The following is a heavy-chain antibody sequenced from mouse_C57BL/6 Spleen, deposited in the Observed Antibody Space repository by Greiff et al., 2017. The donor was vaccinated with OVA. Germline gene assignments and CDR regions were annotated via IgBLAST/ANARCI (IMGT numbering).Heavy chain of an antibody. V-gene: IGHV5-16*01. Sequence: EVKLVESEGGLVQPGSSMKLSCTASGFTFSDYYMAWVRQVPEKGLEWVANINYDGSSTYYLDSLKSRFIISRDNAKNILYLQMSSLKSEDTATYDCARENNCRDMDYWGQGTSVTVSS. CDR3: ARENNCRDMDY. CDR1: GFTFSDYY. CDR2: INYDGSST. D-gene: IGHD1-3*01. J-gene: IGHJ4*01.